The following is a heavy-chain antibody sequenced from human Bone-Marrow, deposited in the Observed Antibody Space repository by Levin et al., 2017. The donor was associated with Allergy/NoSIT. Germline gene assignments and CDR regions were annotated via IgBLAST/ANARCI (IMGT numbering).Heavy chain of an antibody. CDR2: INNNGGTT. Sequence: SGGSLRLSCAASGFSFSTFEMNWVRQAPGKGLEWLSYINNNGGTTHYADSVKGRFTISRDNAKNSLFLQMNSLRPEDSAVYYCVREYYGLLAGYYFDYWGQGTLVTVSS. D-gene: IGHD3-10*01. J-gene: IGHJ4*02. V-gene: IGHV3-48*03. CDR1: GFSFSTFE. CDR3: VREYYGLLAGYYFDY.